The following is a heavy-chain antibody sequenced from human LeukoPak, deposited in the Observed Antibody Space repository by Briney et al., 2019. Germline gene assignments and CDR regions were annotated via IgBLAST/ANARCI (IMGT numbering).Heavy chain of an antibody. Sequence: SGGSLRLSCAASGFTFTSYVMSWVRQAPGKGLEWVSSISGGGANTYYADSVKGRFTISRDNSKNTLYLQMNSLRAEDTAVYYCAKAQYSGSYTYFDYWGQGTLVTVSS. V-gene: IGHV3-23*01. J-gene: IGHJ4*02. CDR2: ISGGGANT. CDR1: GFTFTSYV. D-gene: IGHD1-26*01. CDR3: AKAQYSGSYTYFDY.